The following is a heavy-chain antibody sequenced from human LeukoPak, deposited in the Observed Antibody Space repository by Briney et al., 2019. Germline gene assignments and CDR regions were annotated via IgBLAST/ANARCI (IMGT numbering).Heavy chain of an antibody. CDR2: NKSKADGGTT. J-gene: IGHJ4*02. D-gene: IGHD3-10*01. CDR1: GFTFSNAW. V-gene: IGHV3-15*01. Sequence: GGSLRLSCAASGFTFSNAWMSWVRQAPGKGLEWVGRNKSKADGGTTDYAAPVKGRFTISRDDSKNTLYVQMNSLKTEDTAVYYCTTGPYDYGSGTYYHWGQGTLVTVSS. CDR3: TTGPYDYGSGTYYH.